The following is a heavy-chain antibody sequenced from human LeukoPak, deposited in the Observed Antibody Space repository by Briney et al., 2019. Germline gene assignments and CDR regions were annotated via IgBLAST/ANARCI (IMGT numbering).Heavy chain of an antibody. CDR2: ISYDGSNK. Sequence: GRSLRLSCAASGFTFSSYAMHWVRQAPGKGLEWVAVISYDGSNKYYADSVKGRFTISRDNSKNTLYLQMNSLRAEDTAVYYCARAVPYDILTGYPEFGAFDIWGQGTMVTVSS. D-gene: IGHD3-9*01. J-gene: IGHJ3*02. CDR1: GFTFSSYA. CDR3: ARAVPYDILTGYPEFGAFDI. V-gene: IGHV3-30-3*01.